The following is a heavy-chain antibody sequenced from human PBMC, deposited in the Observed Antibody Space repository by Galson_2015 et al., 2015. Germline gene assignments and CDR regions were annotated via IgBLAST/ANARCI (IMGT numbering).Heavy chain of an antibody. D-gene: IGHD1-7*01. J-gene: IGHJ4*02. CDR2: ISWNSGSI. Sequence: SLRLSCAASGFIFDDYAMHWARHAPGKGLEWVSGISWNSGSIDYADSVKGRFTISRDNAKNSLFLQMNSLRAEDTALYYCAKDMVSGVTGTTENYFDYWGQGTLVTVSS. CDR3: AKDMVSGVTGTTENYFDY. CDR1: GFIFDDYA. V-gene: IGHV3-9*01.